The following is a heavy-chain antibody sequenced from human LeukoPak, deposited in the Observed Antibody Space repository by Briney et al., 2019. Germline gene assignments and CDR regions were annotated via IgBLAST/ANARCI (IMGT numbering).Heavy chain of an antibody. Sequence: GGSLRLSCAASGFTFSSYEMNWVRQAPGKGLEWVSYISSSGSTIYYADSVKGRFTISRDNAKNSLYLQMNSLRAEDTAVYYCAKVGYLDYYYYMDVWGKGTTVTISS. CDR2: ISSSGSTI. CDR3: AKVGYLDYYYYMDV. V-gene: IGHV3-48*03. CDR1: GFTFSSYE. D-gene: IGHD5-18*01. J-gene: IGHJ6*03.